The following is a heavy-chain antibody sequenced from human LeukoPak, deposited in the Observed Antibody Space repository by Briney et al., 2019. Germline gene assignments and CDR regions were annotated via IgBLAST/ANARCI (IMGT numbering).Heavy chain of an antibody. V-gene: IGHV4-61*02. CDR1: GGSISSGSYY. Sequence: SETLSLTCTVSGGSISSGSYYWSWIRQPAGKGLEWIGRIYTSGSTNYNPSLKSRATISVDTSKNQFSLKLGSVTAADTAVYYCARDLTIFGVVPHLYMDVWGKGTTVTVSS. D-gene: IGHD3-3*01. CDR3: ARDLTIFGVVPHLYMDV. CDR2: IYTSGST. J-gene: IGHJ6*03.